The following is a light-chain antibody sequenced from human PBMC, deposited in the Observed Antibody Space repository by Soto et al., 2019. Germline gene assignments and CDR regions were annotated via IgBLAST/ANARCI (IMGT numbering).Light chain of an antibody. V-gene: IGKV3-11*01. CDR2: DAA. CDR1: QSISSH. J-gene: IGKJ4*01. CDR3: QQRSNWPLT. Sequence: EIVLTQSPATLSLSPGERATLSCRASQSISSHLAWYQQKPGQAPRLLMYDAANRATGIPARFSGSGSGTDFTLTITSLEPEDVAVYYCQQRSNWPLTFGGGTKVEIK.